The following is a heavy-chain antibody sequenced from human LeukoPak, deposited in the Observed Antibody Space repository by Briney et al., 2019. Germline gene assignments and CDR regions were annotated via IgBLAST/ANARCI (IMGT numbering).Heavy chain of an antibody. CDR3: ARRYGSGSSGTFDY. V-gene: IGHV4-59*01. CDR2: IYYSGST. J-gene: IGHJ4*02. CDR1: GFTFSNAW. Sequence: GSLRLSCAASGFTFSNAWMSWIRQPPGKGLEWIAYIYYSGSTNYNPSLKSRVTISVDTSKNQFSLKLSSVTAADTAVYYCARRYGSGSSGTFDYWGQGTLVTVSS. D-gene: IGHD3-10*01.